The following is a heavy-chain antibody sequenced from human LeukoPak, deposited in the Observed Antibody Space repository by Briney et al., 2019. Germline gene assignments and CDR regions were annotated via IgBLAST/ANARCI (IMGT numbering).Heavy chain of an antibody. V-gene: IGHV3-7*03. CDR1: GFIFSSYW. D-gene: IGHD4-23*01. CDR2: IKQDGSDK. Sequence: GGSLRLSCAASGFIFSSYWMSWVRQAPGKGLEWVANIKQDGSDKYYLTSVRGRFTISRDNAKNSLFLQMNSLRVEDTAVYYCARGGGHLDCWGQGTLVTVSS. CDR3: ARGGGHLDC. J-gene: IGHJ4*02.